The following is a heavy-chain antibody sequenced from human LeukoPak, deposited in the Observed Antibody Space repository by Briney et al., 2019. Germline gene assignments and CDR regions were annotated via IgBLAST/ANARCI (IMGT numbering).Heavy chain of an antibody. CDR2: IYYNGNT. Sequence: SETLSLTCTVSGDSISSTLYYWGWIRQPPGTGLNWIGNIYYNGNTYYNPSLKSRVTISVDTSKNQFSLKLSSVTAADTAVYYCARETLVIQSHYYYYGMDVWGQGTTVTVSS. D-gene: IGHD3-22*01. V-gene: IGHV4-39*07. J-gene: IGHJ6*02. CDR1: GDSISSTLYY. CDR3: ARETLVIQSHYYYYGMDV.